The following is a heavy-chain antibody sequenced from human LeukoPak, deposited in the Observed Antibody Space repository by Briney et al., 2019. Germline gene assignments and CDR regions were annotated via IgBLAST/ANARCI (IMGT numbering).Heavy chain of an antibody. V-gene: IGHV4-34*01. J-gene: IGHJ4*02. CDR3: ARRTHSRFDY. Sequence: SETLSLTCAVYGGSFSGYYWSWIRQPPGKGLEWIGEINHSGSTNYNPSLKGRVTISVDTSKNQFSLKLSSVTAADTAVYYCARRTHSRFDYWGQGTLVTVSS. CDR2: INHSGST. D-gene: IGHD1-7*01. CDR1: GGSFSGYY.